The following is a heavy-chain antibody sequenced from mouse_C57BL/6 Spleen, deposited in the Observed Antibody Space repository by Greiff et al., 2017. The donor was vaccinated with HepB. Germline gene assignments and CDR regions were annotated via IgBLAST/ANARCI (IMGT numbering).Heavy chain of an antibody. CDR2: INPNNGGT. CDR3: ARRGYDGYLYAMDY. V-gene: IGHV1-26*01. Sequence: EVQLVESGPELVKPGASVKISCKASGYTFTDYYMNWVKQSHGKSLEWIGDINPNNGGTSYNQKFKGKATLTVDKSSSTAYMELRSLTSEDSAVYYCARRGYDGYLYAMDYWGQGTSVTVSS. CDR1: GYTFTDYY. D-gene: IGHD2-3*01. J-gene: IGHJ4*01.